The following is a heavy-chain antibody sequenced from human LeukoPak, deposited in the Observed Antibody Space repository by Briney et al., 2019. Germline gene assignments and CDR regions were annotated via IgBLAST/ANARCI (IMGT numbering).Heavy chain of an antibody. CDR1: GGSISSSSYY. CDR2: IYYSGIP. D-gene: IGHD2-2*01. V-gene: IGHV4-39*01. CDR3: ARYPLLGWFDP. Sequence: PSETLSLTCTVSGGSISSSSYYWGWLRQPPGKGLEWFGSIYYSGIPYYNPSLKSRVTISVDPSKNQFSLKQRSVTAAATAVYYCARYPLLGWFDPWGQGTLVTVSS. J-gene: IGHJ5*02.